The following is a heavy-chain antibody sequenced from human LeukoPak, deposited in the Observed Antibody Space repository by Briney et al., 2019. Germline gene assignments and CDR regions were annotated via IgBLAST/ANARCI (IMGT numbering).Heavy chain of an antibody. CDR2: IYTSGST. D-gene: IGHD6-19*01. CDR3: ASLYRAGYYMDV. J-gene: IGHJ6*03. V-gene: IGHV4-61*02. CDR1: GGSISSGSYY. Sequence: PSQTLSLPCTVSGGSISSGSYYWSWIRQPAGKGLEWIGRIYTSGSTNYNPSLKSRVTISVDTSKNQFSLKLSSVTAADTAVYYCASLYRAGYYMDVWGKGTTVTVSS.